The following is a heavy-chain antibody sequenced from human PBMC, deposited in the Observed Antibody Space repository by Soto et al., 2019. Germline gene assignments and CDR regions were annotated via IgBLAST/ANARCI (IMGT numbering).Heavy chain of an antibody. V-gene: IGHV4-31*03. CDR3: ARSQITIFGVAPFDY. D-gene: IGHD3-3*01. Sequence: SETLSLTCTVSGGSISSGGYYWSWIRRHPGKGLEWIGYIYYSGSTYYNPSLKSRVTISVDTSKNQFSLKLSSVTAADTAVYYCARSQITIFGVAPFDYWGQGTLVTVSS. CDR2: IYYSGST. J-gene: IGHJ4*02. CDR1: GGSISSGGYY.